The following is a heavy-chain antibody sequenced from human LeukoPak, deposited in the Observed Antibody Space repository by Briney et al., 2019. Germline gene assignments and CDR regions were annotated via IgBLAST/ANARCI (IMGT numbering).Heavy chain of an antibody. CDR3: ARHSRCTSSSCSDWYFDL. CDR2: IYYTGST. V-gene: IGHV4-39*01. D-gene: IGHD2-2*01. Sequence: KTSETLSLTCSVSGXTISSSSHHWGWIRQPPGEGLEWIGTIYYTGSTYYNPSLQSRVTISIDASKGQFSLRLSSVTAADTAAYFCARHSRCTSSSCSDWYFDLWGRGTLITVSS. J-gene: IGHJ2*01. CDR1: GXTISSSSHH.